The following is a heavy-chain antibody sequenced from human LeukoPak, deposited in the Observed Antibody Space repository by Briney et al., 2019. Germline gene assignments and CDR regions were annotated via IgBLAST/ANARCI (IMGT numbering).Heavy chain of an antibody. CDR3: AREVDYDSSGYYTPDFDY. Sequence: GGSLRLSCAASGFTFSSYSMNWVRQAPGKGLEWVSYISSSSSTIYYADSVKGRFTISRDNAKNSLYLQMNSLRDEDTAVYYGAREVDYDSSGYYTPDFDYWGQGTLVTVSS. CDR2: ISSSSSTI. V-gene: IGHV3-48*02. D-gene: IGHD3-22*01. CDR1: GFTFSSYS. J-gene: IGHJ4*02.